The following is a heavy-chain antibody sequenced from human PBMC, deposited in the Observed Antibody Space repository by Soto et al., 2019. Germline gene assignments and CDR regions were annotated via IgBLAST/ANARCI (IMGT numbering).Heavy chain of an antibody. CDR3: ARDRANYDFWSGYYPIDY. D-gene: IGHD3-3*01. J-gene: IGHJ4*02. CDR2: ISAYNGNT. Sequence: ASVKVSCKASGYTFTSYGISWVRQAPGQGLEWMGWISAYNGNTNYAKKLQGRVTMTTDTSTSTAYMKLRSLRSDDTAVYYCARDRANYDFWSGYYPIDYWGQGTLVTVSS. CDR1: GYTFTSYG. V-gene: IGHV1-18*01.